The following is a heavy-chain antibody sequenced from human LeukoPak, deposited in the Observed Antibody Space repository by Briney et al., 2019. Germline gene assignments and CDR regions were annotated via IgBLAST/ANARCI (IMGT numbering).Heavy chain of an antibody. CDR1: GGSISSNW. CDR2: IYYSGTT. J-gene: IGHJ3*01. CDR3: ARTHYCNEGEPCGAFDV. Sequence: SETLSLTCGVSGGSISSNWWSWVRQPPGKGLEWIGEIYYSGTTWYNPSLRSRVSISVDTSKNQFSLELTSMTAADTAVYYCARTHYCNEGEPCGAFDVWGQRTMVTVSS. V-gene: IGHV4-4*02. D-gene: IGHD2/OR15-2a*01.